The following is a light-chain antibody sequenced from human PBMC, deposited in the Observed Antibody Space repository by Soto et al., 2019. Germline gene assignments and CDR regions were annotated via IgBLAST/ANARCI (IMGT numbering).Light chain of an antibody. Sequence: EIVMTQFPATLSVSPGERATFSCRASQVFGSSLAWYQQKPGQAPRLLIYDVSTRATGIPARFSGSGSGTEFSLTISSLQSEDSAVYYCQQYSDWPLTFGQGTKVEIK. CDR3: QQYSDWPLT. J-gene: IGKJ1*01. CDR1: QVFGSS. V-gene: IGKV3-15*01. CDR2: DVS.